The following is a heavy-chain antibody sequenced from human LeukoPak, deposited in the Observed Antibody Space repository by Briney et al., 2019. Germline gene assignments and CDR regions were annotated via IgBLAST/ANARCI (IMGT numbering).Heavy chain of an antibody. CDR2: IDLKTGDI. V-gene: IGHV1-2*02. CDR1: GYTFIDYW. Sequence: ASVKVSCKASGYTFIDYWIHWVRQAPGQGLEWMGRIDLKTGDITSAQKFQGRVTMTRDTSISTTYMDLSGLGTDDTAVYYCARDSPHQRFDYWGQGTPVTVSS. CDR3: ARDSPHQRFDY. J-gene: IGHJ4*02.